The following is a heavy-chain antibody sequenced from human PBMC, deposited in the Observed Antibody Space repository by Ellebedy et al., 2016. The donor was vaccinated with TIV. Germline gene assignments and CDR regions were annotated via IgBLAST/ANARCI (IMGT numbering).Heavy chain of an antibody. CDR2: IKQDGSEK. V-gene: IGHV3-7*01. Sequence: PGGSLSLSCAASGFTFSSYWMSWVRQAPGKGLEWVANIKQDGSEKYYVDSVKGRFTISRENAKNSLYLQMNSLKSGDTAVYYCARDDCSGGSCYSNAFDIWGQGTMVTVAS. J-gene: IGHJ3*02. D-gene: IGHD2-15*01. CDR1: GFTFSSYW. CDR3: ARDDCSGGSCYSNAFDI.